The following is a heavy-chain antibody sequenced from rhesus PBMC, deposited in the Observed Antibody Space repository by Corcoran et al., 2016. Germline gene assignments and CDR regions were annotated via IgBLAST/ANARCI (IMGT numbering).Heavy chain of an antibody. CDR2: ISYSGSS. CDR1: GYSISRGYG. V-gene: IGHV4-127*01. D-gene: IGHD4-35*01. Sequence: QVPLQESGPGLVKPSETLSLTCAVPGYSISRGYGWSWIRQPPGKGLEWIGYISYSGSSYYTPSCKSRVTSSIDTSKNQFSLKLSSVTAADTAVYYCARDHDYGNIDYWGQGVLVTVSS. J-gene: IGHJ4*01. CDR3: ARDHDYGNIDY.